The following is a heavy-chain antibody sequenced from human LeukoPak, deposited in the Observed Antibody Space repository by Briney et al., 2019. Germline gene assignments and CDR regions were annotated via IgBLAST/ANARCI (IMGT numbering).Heavy chain of an antibody. CDR2: IGGSGGTT. J-gene: IGHJ4*02. D-gene: IGHD2-2*02. CDR3: AKDGRYCSSTSCYINC. V-gene: IGHV3-23*01. CDR1: GFTFNDYA. Sequence: QPGGSLRLSCAASGFTFNDYAMSWVRQTPGKGLEWVSVIGGSGGTTYYTDSVKGRFTISRDNSKNTLYLQMNSLRAEDTAVYYCAKDGRYCSSTSCYINCWGQGTLVTVSS.